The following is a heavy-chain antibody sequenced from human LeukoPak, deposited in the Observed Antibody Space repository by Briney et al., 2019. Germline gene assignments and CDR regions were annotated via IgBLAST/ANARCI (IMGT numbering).Heavy chain of an antibody. CDR3: AKDLVWRPRSGYYHDAFDI. D-gene: IGHD3-22*01. J-gene: IGHJ3*02. CDR2: ISSSSSYI. V-gene: IGHV3-21*01. Sequence: PGGSLRLSCAASGFTFSGSAMHWVRQAPGKGLEWVSSISSSSSYIYYADSVKGRFTISRDNSKNTLYLQMNSLRAEDTAVYYCAKDLVWRPRSGYYHDAFDIWGQGTMVTVSS. CDR1: GFTFSGSA.